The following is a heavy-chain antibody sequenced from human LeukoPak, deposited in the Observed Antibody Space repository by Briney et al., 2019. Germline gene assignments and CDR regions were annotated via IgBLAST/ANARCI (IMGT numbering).Heavy chain of an antibody. CDR2: FDPEDGET. D-gene: IGHD2-15*01. V-gene: IGHV1-24*01. CDR1: GYTLTELS. J-gene: IGHJ4*02. CDR3: ATLFGGSYDWGTFDY. Sequence: ASVKVSCKVSGYTLTELSMHWVRQAPGKGLEWMGGFDPEDGETIYAQKFQGRVTMTEDTSTDTAYMELSGLRSEDTAVYYCATLFGGSYDWGTFDYWGQGTLVTVSS.